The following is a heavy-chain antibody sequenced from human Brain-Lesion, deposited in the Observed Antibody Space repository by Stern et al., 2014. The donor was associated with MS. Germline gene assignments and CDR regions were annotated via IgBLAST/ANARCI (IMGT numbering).Heavy chain of an antibody. Sequence: QVQLQESGPGLVKPSETLSLTCTVSGGSISSSSYYWGWIRQPPGKGLEWIGSIYYRGSTYYNPSLKSRVTISMDTSKNQFSPRLSSVTAADTAVYFCAKLWLGELPESPFDYWGQGTLVTVSS. J-gene: IGHJ4*02. CDR2: IYYRGST. CDR3: AKLWLGELPESPFDY. CDR1: GGSISSSSYY. V-gene: IGHV4-39*01. D-gene: IGHD3-10*01.